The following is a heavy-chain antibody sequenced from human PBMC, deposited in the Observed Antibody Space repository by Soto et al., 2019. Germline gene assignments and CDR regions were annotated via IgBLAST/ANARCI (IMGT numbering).Heavy chain of an antibody. D-gene: IGHD5-12*01. CDR3: ARDRGIVATNVGYYFDY. J-gene: IGHJ4*02. Sequence: QVHLVESGGGLVKPGGSLRLSCAASGFTFSDYYMSWIRQAPGKGLEWVSYITYSDNTIYYADSVKGRFTISRDNAKNSLYLQMNSLRAEDTAVYYCARDRGIVATNVGYYFDYWGLGTLVTVSS. CDR2: ITYSDNTI. V-gene: IGHV3-11*01. CDR1: GFTFSDYY.